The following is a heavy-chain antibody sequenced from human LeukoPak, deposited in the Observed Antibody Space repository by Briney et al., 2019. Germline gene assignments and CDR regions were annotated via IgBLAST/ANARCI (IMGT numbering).Heavy chain of an antibody. Sequence: SETLSLTCTVSGGSLSSSSYYWGWIRQPPGKGLEWVGRIYYSGSTYYNPSLKSRVTISVDTSKNQFSLKLSSVTAADTAVYYCARDAGPNYDFWSGSAFDIWGQGTMVTVSS. V-gene: IGHV4-39*02. CDR1: GGSLSSSSYY. CDR2: IYYSGST. D-gene: IGHD3-3*01. J-gene: IGHJ3*02. CDR3: ARDAGPNYDFWSGSAFDI.